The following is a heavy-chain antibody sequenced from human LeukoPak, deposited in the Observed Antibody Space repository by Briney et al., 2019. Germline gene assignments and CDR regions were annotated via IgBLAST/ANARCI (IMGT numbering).Heavy chain of an antibody. CDR1: GGSISSYY. CDR3: ARHIPIGLYYYYYYYMDV. D-gene: IGHD2-21*01. CDR2: IYYSGST. Sequence: SETLSLTCTVSGGSISSYYWSWIRQPLGKGLEWIGYIYYSGSTNYNPSLKSRVTISVDTSKNQFSLKLSSVTAADTAVYYCARHIPIGLYYYYYYYMDVWGKGTTVTVSS. V-gene: IGHV4-59*08. J-gene: IGHJ6*03.